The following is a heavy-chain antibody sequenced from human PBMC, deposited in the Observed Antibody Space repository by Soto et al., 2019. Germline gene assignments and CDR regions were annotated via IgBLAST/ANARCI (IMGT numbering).Heavy chain of an antibody. CDR2: ISGSSDNT. Sequence: GGSLRLSCAASGFTFSDYYMSWIRQAPGKGLEWLSYISGSSDNTNYADSVKGRFTISRDNAKKSLYLEMNSLRAEDTAVYYCATITMMTWGQGTLVTVSS. CDR1: GFTFSDYY. V-gene: IGHV3-11*06. D-gene: IGHD3-22*01. CDR3: ATITMMT. J-gene: IGHJ5*02.